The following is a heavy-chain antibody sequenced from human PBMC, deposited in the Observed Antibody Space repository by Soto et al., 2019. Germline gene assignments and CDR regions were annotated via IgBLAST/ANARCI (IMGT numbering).Heavy chain of an antibody. CDR1: GYTFTSYS. V-gene: IGHV1-18*01. CDR2: ISAYNGNT. Sequence: QVLLVQSGAEVKKPGASVKVSCKASGYTFTSYSISWVRQAPGQGREWMGWISAYNGNTNYAQKRQGRVTKTTDTSTSTAFMELRSLRSDDTAVYYCARRAYVDYYYWGQGTLVTVSS. D-gene: IGHD4-17*01. CDR3: ARRAYVDYYY. J-gene: IGHJ4*02.